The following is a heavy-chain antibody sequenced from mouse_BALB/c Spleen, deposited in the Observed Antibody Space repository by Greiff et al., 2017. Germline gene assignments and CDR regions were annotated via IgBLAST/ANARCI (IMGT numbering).Heavy chain of an antibody. V-gene: IGHV1S22*01. Sequence: LQQSGSELVRPGASVKLSCKASGYTFTGYCMHWVKQRPGQGLEWIGNIYPGSGSTNYDEKFKGKATLTVDTSSSTAYMQLSSLTSEDSAVYYCTRGRGVRRGFDYWGQGTPVTVSA. CDR2: IYPGSGST. CDR1: GYTFTGYC. J-gene: IGHJ3*01. CDR3: TRGRGVRRGFDY. D-gene: IGHD2-14*01.